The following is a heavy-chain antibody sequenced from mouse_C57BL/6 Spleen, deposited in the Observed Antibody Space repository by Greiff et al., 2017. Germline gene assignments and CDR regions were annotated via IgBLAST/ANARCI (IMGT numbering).Heavy chain of an antibody. Sequence: EVQLQESGGGLVQPGGSLSLSCAASGFTFTDYYMSWVRQPPGKALEWLGFIRNKANGYTTEYSASVKGRFTISRDNSQSILYLQMNALRAEDSATYYCARSPYYYGSSPYYYAMDYWGQGTSVTVSS. V-gene: IGHV7-3*01. D-gene: IGHD1-1*01. CDR1: GFTFTDYY. CDR3: ARSPYYYGSSPYYYAMDY. J-gene: IGHJ4*01. CDR2: IRNKANGYTT.